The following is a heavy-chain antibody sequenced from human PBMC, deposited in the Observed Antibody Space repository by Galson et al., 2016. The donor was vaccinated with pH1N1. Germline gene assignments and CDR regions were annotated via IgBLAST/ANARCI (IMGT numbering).Heavy chain of an antibody. Sequence: YWSWIRQPPGKGLEWIGYLYYNENTNYNHSLKSRVTISEDTSKNQFSLRPTSVTAANTAVYYCARHTRWGSSSSFYYWGQGALVTVSS. CDR1: Y. CDR3: ARHTRWGSSSSFYY. J-gene: IGHJ4*02. D-gene: IGHD6-13*01. V-gene: IGHV4-59*08. CDR2: LYYNENT.